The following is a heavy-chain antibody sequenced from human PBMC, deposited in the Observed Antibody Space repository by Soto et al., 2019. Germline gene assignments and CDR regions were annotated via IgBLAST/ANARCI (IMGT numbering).Heavy chain of an antibody. CDR2: IKSKTDGGTT. J-gene: IGHJ3*02. CDR1: GFTFSNAW. D-gene: IGHD2-2*01. CDR3: TTEAGRIVVVPAANEGI. V-gene: IGHV3-15*01. Sequence: GGSLRLSCAASGFTFSNAWMSWVRQAPGKGLEWVGRIKSKTDGGTTDYAAPVKGRFTISRDDSKNTLYLQMNSLKTEDTAVYYCTTEAGRIVVVPAANEGIWGQGTMVTVSS.